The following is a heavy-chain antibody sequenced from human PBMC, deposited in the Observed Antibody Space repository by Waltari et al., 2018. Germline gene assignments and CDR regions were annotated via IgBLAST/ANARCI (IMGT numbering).Heavy chain of an antibody. CDR2: INPNSGGT. J-gene: IGHJ6*02. Sequence: QVQLVQSGAAVKKPGASVKVSCKASGYTFTGYYMTWVRPAPGPGLEWMGRINPNSGGTNYAQKFQGRVTMTRDTSISTAYMELSRLRSDDTAVYYCARDRVVASTVYYYYGMDVWGQGTTVTVSS. D-gene: IGHD2-15*01. V-gene: IGHV1-2*06. CDR3: ARDRVVASTVYYYYGMDV. CDR1: GYTFTGYY.